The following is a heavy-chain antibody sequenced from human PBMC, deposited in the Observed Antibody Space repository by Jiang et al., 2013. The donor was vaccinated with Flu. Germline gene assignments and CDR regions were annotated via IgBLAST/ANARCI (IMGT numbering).Heavy chain of an antibody. CDR3: ASTYYYGSGSYAY. D-gene: IGHD3-10*01. CDR2: ISSSSSYI. J-gene: IGHJ4*02. CDR1: GFTFSSYS. Sequence: GFTFSSYSMNWVRQAPGKGLEWVSSISSSSSYIYYADSVKGRFTISRDNAKNSLYLQMNSLRAEDTAVYYCASTYYYGSGSYAYWGQGTLVTVSS. V-gene: IGHV3-21*01.